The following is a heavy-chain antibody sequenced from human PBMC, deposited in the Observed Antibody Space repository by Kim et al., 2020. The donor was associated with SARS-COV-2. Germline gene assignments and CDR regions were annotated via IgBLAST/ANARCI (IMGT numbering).Heavy chain of an antibody. V-gene: IGHV3-30-3*01. CDR2: ISSDGTIQ. J-gene: IGHJ4*02. CDR1: GFTFSRYA. D-gene: IGHD3-3*01. Sequence: GGSLRLSCATSGFTFSRYALHWVRQAPGRGLEWVAVISSDGTIQNYVDSVKGRFTISRDNSKNTIFLQMNSLTPDDTAVYYCARRDFCSAYPFDSWGQGT. CDR3: ARRDFCSAYPFDS.